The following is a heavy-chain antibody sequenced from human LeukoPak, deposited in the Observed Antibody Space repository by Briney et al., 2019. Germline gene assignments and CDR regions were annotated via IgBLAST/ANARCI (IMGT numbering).Heavy chain of an antibody. CDR2: INWNGGST. D-gene: IGHD3-22*01. Sequence: GGSLRLSCAASGFTFDDYGMSWVRQAPGKGLEWVSGINWNGGSTGYADSVKGRFTISRDNAKNSLYLQMNSLRAEDTALHYCARVGTRYYYDSSGYFDYWGQGTLVTVSS. J-gene: IGHJ4*02. CDR3: ARVGTRYYYDSSGYFDY. CDR1: GFTFDDYG. V-gene: IGHV3-20*04.